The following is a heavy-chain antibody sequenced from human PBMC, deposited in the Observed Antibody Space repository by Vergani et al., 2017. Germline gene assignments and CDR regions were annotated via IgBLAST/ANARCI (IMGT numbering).Heavy chain of an antibody. J-gene: IGHJ5*02. CDR1: GFTFNQYG. CDR3: ARDLRLLYNRFDP. V-gene: IGHV3-33*01. CDR2: TWYDGNNK. D-gene: IGHD1-14*01. Sequence: QVQLVESGGGVVQPGRSLRLSCAASGFTFNQYGMHWVRQAPGKGLEWVAVTWYDGNNKQSADSVKGRFTIYIDNSKSTMYLQMNSLRDEDTGVYYCARDLRLLYNRFDPWGQGTLVTVSS.